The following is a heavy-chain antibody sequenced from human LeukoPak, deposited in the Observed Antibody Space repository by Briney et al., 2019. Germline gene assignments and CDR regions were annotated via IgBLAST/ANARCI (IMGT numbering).Heavy chain of an antibody. J-gene: IGHJ3*02. V-gene: IGHV4-30-4*01. CDR1: GGSISSGDYY. CDR2: IYYSGST. D-gene: IGHD5-18*01. Sequence: SQTLSLTCTVSGGSISSGDYYWSWIRQPPGKGLEWIGYIYYSGSTYYNPSLKSRVTISVDTSKNQFSLKLSSVTAADTAVYYCARDRHSVYSYGYKGAFDIWGQGTMVTVSS. CDR3: ARDRHSVYSYGYKGAFDI.